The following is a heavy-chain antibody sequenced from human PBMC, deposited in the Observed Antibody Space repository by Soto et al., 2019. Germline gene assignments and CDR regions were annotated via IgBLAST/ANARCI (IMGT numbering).Heavy chain of an antibody. V-gene: IGHV3-66*01. J-gene: IGHJ4*02. CDR2: IYTGGKT. Sequence: GGSLRLSCAASGFSVSSNSMNWFRQAPGKGLEWVALIYTGGKTYYADSVKGRFTISKDTSKNTLYLQVNSLRAEDMAVYYCATDRGGSLDFWGQGTLVTVSS. CDR1: GFSVSSNS. CDR3: ATDRGGSLDF. D-gene: IGHD3-16*01.